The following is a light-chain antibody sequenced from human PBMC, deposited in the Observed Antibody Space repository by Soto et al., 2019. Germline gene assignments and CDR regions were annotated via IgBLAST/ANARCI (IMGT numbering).Light chain of an antibody. V-gene: IGKV1-5*03. CDR1: QTISSW. Sequence: DIQMTQSPSTLSGSVGDRVTITCRASQTISSWLAWYQQKPGKAPKLLIYKASTLKSGVPSRFSGSGSGTEFTLTISSLQPDDFATYYCQHYTSYSEAVGQGTKVDI. CDR3: QHYTSYSEA. J-gene: IGKJ1*01. CDR2: KAS.